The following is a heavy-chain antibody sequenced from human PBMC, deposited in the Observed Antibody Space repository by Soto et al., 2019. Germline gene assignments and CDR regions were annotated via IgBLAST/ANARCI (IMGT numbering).Heavy chain of an antibody. Sequence: GSLRISFAVARCTFNSVTSTWVQHTPLKGLELVASIKQQGSEKYYVDSVKGRFTISRDNAKSSLYLQMNSLRAEDTAVYFCARDPGRGSGWSNYFDFWGQGALVTVSS. CDR1: RCTFNSVT. CDR2: IKQQGSEK. V-gene: IGHV3-7*03. CDR3: ARDPGRGSGWSNYFDF. J-gene: IGHJ4*02. D-gene: IGHD6-13*01.